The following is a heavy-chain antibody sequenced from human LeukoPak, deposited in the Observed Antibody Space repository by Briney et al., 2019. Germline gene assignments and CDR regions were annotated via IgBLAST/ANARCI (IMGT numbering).Heavy chain of an antibody. CDR2: IYYSGST. CDR3: ARDIVEMATTYASDI. D-gene: IGHD5-24*01. CDR1: GGSISSYY. Sequence: SETLSLTCTVSGGSISSYYWSWIRQPPGKGLEWIGYIYYSGSTNYNPSLKSRVTISVDTSKNQFSLKLSSVTAADTAVHYCARDIVEMATTYASDIWGQGTMVTVSS. J-gene: IGHJ3*02. V-gene: IGHV4-59*01.